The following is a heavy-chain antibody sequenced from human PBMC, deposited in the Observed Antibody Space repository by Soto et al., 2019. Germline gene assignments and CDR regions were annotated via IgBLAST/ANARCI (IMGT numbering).Heavy chain of an antibody. CDR1: GYTFTSYY. Sequence: GASVKVSCKACGYTFTSYYMHWVRQAPGQGREWMGIINPSGGSTSYAQKFQGRVTMTRDTSTSTVYMELSSLRSEDTAVYYCARGGTIFGVVIYYYYGMDVWGQGTTVTVSS. D-gene: IGHD3-3*01. CDR3: ARGGTIFGVVIYYYYGMDV. CDR2: INPSGGST. V-gene: IGHV1-46*01. J-gene: IGHJ6*02.